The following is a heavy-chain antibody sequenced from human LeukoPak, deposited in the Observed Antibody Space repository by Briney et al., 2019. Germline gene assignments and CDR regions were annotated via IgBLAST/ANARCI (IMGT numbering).Heavy chain of an antibody. CDR1: GGSISSGGYY. J-gene: IGHJ4*02. D-gene: IGHD6-13*01. CDR2: IYYSGST. V-gene: IGHV4-61*08. CDR3: AISGYSSSSSENEFDH. Sequence: PSQTLSLTCTVSGGSISSGGYYWSWIRQHPGKGLEWIGYIYYSGSTNYNPSLKSRVTISVDTSKNQFSLKLSSVTAADTAVYYCAISGYSSSSSENEFDHWGQGTLVTVSS.